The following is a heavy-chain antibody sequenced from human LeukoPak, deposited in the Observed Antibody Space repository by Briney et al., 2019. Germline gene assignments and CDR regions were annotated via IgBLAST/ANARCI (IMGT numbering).Heavy chain of an antibody. CDR1: GFTFEDYV. CDR2: ISWDSNSI. D-gene: IGHD3-3*01. Sequence: PGRSLRLSCAASGFTFEDYVMYWVRQVPGKGLEWVSSISWDSNSIDYADSVKGRFTISRDNAENSLHLQMDSLSAEDTAVYYCARDFWSGYYTEDWGQGALVIVSS. V-gene: IGHV3-9*01. CDR3: ARDFWSGYYTED. J-gene: IGHJ4*02.